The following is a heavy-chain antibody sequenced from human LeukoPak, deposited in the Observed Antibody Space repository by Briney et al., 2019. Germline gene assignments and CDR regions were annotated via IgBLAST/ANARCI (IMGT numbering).Heavy chain of an antibody. J-gene: IGHJ4*02. V-gene: IGHV3-21*01. CDR3: ARVAAAGDY. CDR2: ISSSSSYV. D-gene: IGHD6-13*01. CDR1: GFTFSSYA. Sequence: GGSLRLSCAASGFTFSSYAMSWVRQAPGKGLEWVSSISSSSSYVYYAGSVKGRFTISRDNAKNSLYLQMNSLRAEDTAVYYCARVAAAGDYWGQGTLVTVSS.